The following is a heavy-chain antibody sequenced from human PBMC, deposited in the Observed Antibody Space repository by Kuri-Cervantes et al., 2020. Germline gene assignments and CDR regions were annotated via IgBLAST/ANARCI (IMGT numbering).Heavy chain of an antibody. CDR2: IYPGDSGT. Sequence: GESLKISCRGSGYYFTTYWIAWVRQRPGKGLEWMGIIYPGDSGTRYSPSFQGQVTISVDKSISTAYLQWSSLKASDTAMYYCARQGVSGYSLGFDYWGQGTLVTVSS. V-gene: IGHV5-51*01. CDR3: ARQGVSGYSLGFDY. CDR1: GYYFTTYW. D-gene: IGHD5-12*01. J-gene: IGHJ4*02.